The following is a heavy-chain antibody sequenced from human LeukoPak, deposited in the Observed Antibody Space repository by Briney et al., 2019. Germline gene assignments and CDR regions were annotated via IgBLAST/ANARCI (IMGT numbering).Heavy chain of an antibody. CDR1: GFTFSNAW. CDR3: ATAASDVGSMDY. V-gene: IGHV3-69-1*01. D-gene: IGHD3-16*01. Sequence: GGSLRLSCAPSGFTFSNAWMSWVRQAPGKGLEWVSSISSSSYIYYADSVKGRFTISRDNAKNSLFLQMNSLRAEDTAVYYCATAASDVGSMDYWGQGTLVTVSS. J-gene: IGHJ4*02. CDR2: ISSSSYI.